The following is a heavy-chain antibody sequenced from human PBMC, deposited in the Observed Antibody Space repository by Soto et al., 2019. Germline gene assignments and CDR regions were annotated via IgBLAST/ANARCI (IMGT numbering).Heavy chain of an antibody. CDR2: INHSGST. V-gene: IGHV4-34*01. J-gene: IGHJ6*02. CDR3: ATARNYYYGMDV. CDR1: GGSLSGYY. Sequence: PSETLSLTCGVYGGSLSGYYWSWIRQPPGKGLEWIGEINHSGSTNYNPSLKSRVTISADTSKNQLSLKVSSVTAADTAVYYCATARNYYYGMDVWARGPRSPSP.